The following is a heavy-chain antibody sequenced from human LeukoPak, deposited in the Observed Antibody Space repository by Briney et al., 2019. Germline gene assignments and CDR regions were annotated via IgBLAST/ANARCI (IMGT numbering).Heavy chain of an antibody. J-gene: IGHJ4*02. CDR3: ARARDDYYDSSEGY. CDR2: IYTSGST. Sequence: SETLSLTCTVSGGSISSGSYYWSWIRQPAGKGLEWIGRIYTSGSTNYNPSLKSRVIISVDTSKNQFSLKLSSVTAADTAVYYCARARDDYYDSSEGYWGQGTLVTVSS. CDR1: GGSISSGSYY. D-gene: IGHD3-22*01. V-gene: IGHV4-61*02.